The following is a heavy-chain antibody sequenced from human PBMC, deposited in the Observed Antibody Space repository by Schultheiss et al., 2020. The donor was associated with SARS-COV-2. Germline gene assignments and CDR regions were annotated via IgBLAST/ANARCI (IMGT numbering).Heavy chain of an antibody. CDR3: ATLPNWNYEEGYAFDI. J-gene: IGHJ3*02. CDR1: GGSFSGYY. CDR2: INHSGST. V-gene: IGHV4-34*01. D-gene: IGHD1-7*01. Sequence: SETLSLTCAVYGGSFSGYYWSWIRQPPGKGLEWIGEINHSGSTNYNPSLKSRVTISVDTSKNQFSLKVSSVTAGDTAVYYCATLPNWNYEEGYAFDIWGQGTMVTVSS.